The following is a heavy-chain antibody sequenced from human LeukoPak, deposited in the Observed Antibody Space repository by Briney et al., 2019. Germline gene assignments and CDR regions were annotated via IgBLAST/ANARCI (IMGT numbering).Heavy chain of an antibody. D-gene: IGHD6-19*01. CDR2: ISASGSTT. CDR1: GFTFTDYA. Sequence: PGGSLRLSCAASGFTFTDYAMGWVRQAPGQGLEWASTISASGSTTYYADSVRGRFTISRDNSKNTLSLQMSSLRAEDTAVYYCARVPSPYNSGFDYWAREPWSPSPQ. J-gene: IGHJ4*02. CDR3: ARVPSPYNSGFDY. V-gene: IGHV3-23*01.